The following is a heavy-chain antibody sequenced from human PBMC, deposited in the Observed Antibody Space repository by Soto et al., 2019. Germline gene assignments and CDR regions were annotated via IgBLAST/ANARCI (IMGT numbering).Heavy chain of an antibody. J-gene: IGHJ6*02. CDR2: IIPIFGTA. V-gene: IGHV1-69*13. Sequence: SVKVSCKASGGTFSSYAISWVRQAPGQGLEWMGGIIPIFGTANYAQKFQGRVTITADESTSTAYMELSSLRSEDTAVYYCARVYSSSSGHYYYYGMDVWGQGTTVTVSS. CDR3: ARVYSSSSGHYYYYGMDV. CDR1: GGTFSSYA. D-gene: IGHD6-6*01.